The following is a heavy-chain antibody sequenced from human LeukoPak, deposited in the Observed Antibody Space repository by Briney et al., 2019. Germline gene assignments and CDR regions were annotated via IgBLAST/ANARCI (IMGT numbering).Heavy chain of an antibody. Sequence: GGSLRLSCAASGFTFSSYSMNWVRQAPGKGLEWVASISSSSSSIYYADSVKGRFTISRDNAKNALYLQMNSLRAEDTAVYYCARVTGLQLVQGLDYWGQGTLVTVSS. CDR1: GFTFSSYS. V-gene: IGHV3-21*01. J-gene: IGHJ4*02. CDR2: ISSSSSSI. D-gene: IGHD6-13*01. CDR3: ARVTGLQLVQGLDY.